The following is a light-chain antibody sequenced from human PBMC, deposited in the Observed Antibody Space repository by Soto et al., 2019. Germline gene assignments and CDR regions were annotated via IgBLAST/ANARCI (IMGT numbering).Light chain of an antibody. CDR2: AAS. V-gene: IGKV1-39*01. CDR1: QSISSY. J-gene: IGKJ4*01. CDR3: QQSYTTPLT. Sequence: DIQMTQSPSSLSASVGDRVTITCRASQSISSYLNWYQQKPGKAPKLLIYAASSLQSGVPSRFSGRGSGTEFTLTISSLQPEDFATYYCQQSYTTPLTFGGGTKVDI.